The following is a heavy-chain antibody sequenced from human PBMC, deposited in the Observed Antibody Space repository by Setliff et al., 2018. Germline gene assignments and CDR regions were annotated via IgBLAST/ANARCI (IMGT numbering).Heavy chain of an antibody. CDR3: ARMSGFLYMDV. D-gene: IGHD3-3*01. CDR1: GGSISSTTYY. CDR2: ISYSGST. Sequence: PSETLSLTCTVSGGSISSTTYYWGWIRQAPGKGLEWIGSISYSGSTYYNPSLESRVTISVDTSKNQFSLRLRPVTAADTAVYYCARMSGFLYMDVWGKGTTVTV. V-gene: IGHV4-39*07. J-gene: IGHJ6*03.